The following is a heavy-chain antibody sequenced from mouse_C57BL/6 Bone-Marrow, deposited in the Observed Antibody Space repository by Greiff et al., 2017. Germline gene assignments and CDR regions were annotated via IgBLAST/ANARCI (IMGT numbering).Heavy chain of an antibody. CDR3: SEDSAVYYCAWGLANWDGFYYFDY. CDR1: YTFSSRVH. D-gene: IGHD4-1*01. Sequence: QVHVKQSGPELARPWASVKISCQAFYTFSSRVHFAIRDTNYWMQWVKQRPGQGLEWFGAIYPGNGDPSYNQKFKGKATLTADKASSTAYMQLSSMTSEDSAVYYCAWGLANWDGFYYFDYWGQGTTLTVSS. V-gene: IGHV1-87*01. CDR2: GQGLEWFG. J-gene: IGHJ2*01.